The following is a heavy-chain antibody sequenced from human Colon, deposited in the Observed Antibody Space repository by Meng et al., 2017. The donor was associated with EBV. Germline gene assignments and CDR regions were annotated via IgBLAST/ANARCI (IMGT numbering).Heavy chain of an antibody. CDR1: GGSVSSGGYY. D-gene: IGHD6-19*01. V-gene: IGHV4-31*03. CDR2: IYYSGST. J-gene: IGHJ4*02. Sequence: QVQLQESGPGLVKPSQTLSLTCTVSGGSVSSGGYYWTWIRQPPGKGLECFGHIYYSGSTFSNPSLKRRVILSIDTSKNQFSLNLRSVTAADTAVYYCARVSSGWDYFDYWGQGTLVTVSS. CDR3: ARVSSGWDYFDY.